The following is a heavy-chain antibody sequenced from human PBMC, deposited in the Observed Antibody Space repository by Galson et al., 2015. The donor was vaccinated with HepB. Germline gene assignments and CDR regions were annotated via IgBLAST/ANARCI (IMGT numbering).Heavy chain of an antibody. CDR3: AKRAQYSSTWGRTRFSSYFDMDV. J-gene: IGHJ6*02. D-gene: IGHD6-13*01. CDR2: IKEDGSEE. CDR1: GFIISMHW. V-gene: IGHV3-7*02. Sequence: SLRLSCAASGFIISMHWMTWVRLPPGKGLEWVANIKEDGSEENYVDSVKGRFIISRDNSKNTLYLQMNSLRAEDTAVYYCAKRAQYSSTWGRTRFSSYFDMDVWGQGTTVTVSS.